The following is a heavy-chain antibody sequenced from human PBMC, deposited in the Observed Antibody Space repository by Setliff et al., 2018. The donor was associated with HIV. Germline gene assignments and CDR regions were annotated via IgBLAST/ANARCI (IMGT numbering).Heavy chain of an antibody. CDR3: ARVHTDYGSWFFDH. J-gene: IGHJ5*02. D-gene: IGHD4-17*01. Sequence: LSLTCAVYGESLSPYFWSWIRQPPGKGLEWIGEIYHSGTTNYNPSLKSRVTFSLDMSKKRFSLKLTSVTAADTAVYYCARVHTDYGSWFFDHWGQGILVTVSS. CDR2: IYHSGTT. V-gene: IGHV4-34*09. CDR1: GESLSPYF.